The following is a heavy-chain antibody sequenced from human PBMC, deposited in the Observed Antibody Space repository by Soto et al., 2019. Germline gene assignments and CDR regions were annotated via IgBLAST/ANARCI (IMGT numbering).Heavy chain of an antibody. V-gene: IGHV4-30-4*01. CDR3: ARVWVVPAAIGPYGMDV. Sequence: SETLSLTCTVSGGSISSGDYYWSWIRQPPGKGLERIGYIYYSGSTYYNPSLKSRVTISVDTSKNQFSLKLSSVTAADTAVYYCARVWVVPAAIGPYGMDVWGQGTTVTVSS. J-gene: IGHJ6*02. CDR2: IYYSGST. D-gene: IGHD2-2*02. CDR1: GGSISSGDYY.